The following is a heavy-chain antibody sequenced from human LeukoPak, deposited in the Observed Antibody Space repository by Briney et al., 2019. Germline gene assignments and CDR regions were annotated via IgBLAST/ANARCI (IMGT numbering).Heavy chain of an antibody. Sequence: PSETLSLTCTVSGGSISSYYWIWIRQPPGKGLEWIGDIYHHGSTNFHPSLRSRVTMSVDTSENQFSLNLSSMTAADAAVYYCERAHYSPGWCDSGLDVWGPGTTVSVSS. CDR3: ERAHYSPGWCDSGLDV. V-gene: IGHV4-59*01. D-gene: IGHD6-19*01. CDR1: GGSISSYY. J-gene: IGHJ6*02. CDR2: IYHHGST.